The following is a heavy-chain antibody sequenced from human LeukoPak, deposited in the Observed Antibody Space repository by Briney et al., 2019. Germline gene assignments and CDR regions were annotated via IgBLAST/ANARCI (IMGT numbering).Heavy chain of an antibody. D-gene: IGHD2-8*01. CDR1: GFTFSSYS. V-gene: IGHV3-21*04. CDR3: AKDRSDNKTWYAGSH. CDR2: ISSSSSYI. J-gene: IGHJ4*02. Sequence: GGSLRLSCAASGFTFSSYSMNWVRQAPGKGLKWVSSISSSSSYIYYADSVKGRFTISRDNAKNSLYLQMSSLRAEDTAVYYCAKDRSDNKTWYAGSHWGQGTLVTVSS.